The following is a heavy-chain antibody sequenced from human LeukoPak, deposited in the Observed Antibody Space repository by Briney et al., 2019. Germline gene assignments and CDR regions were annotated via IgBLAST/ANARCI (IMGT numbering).Heavy chain of an antibody. D-gene: IGHD3-10*01. J-gene: IGHJ1*01. Sequence: PGGSLRLSCAASGFTFSSYSMNWVRQAPGKGLEWVSYISSSSSTIYYADSVKGRFTISRDNAKNSLYLQMNSLRAEDTAVYYCAKGTSYLAPIGFQHWGQGTLVTVSS. CDR2: ISSSSSTI. CDR3: AKGTSYLAPIGFQH. V-gene: IGHV3-48*01. CDR1: GFTFSSYS.